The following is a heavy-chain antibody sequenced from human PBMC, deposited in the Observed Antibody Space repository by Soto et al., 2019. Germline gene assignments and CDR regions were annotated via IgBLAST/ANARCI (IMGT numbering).Heavy chain of an antibody. D-gene: IGHD2-15*01. CDR1: GFTFSSYA. CDR3: AKTPCSGGSCYHDAFDI. Sequence: GESLKISCAASGFTFSSYAMSWVRQAPGKGLEWVSAISGSGGSTYYADSVKGRFTISRDNSKNTLYLQMNSLRAEDTAVYYCAKTPCSGGSCYHDAFDIWGQGTMVTVS. CDR2: ISGSGGST. V-gene: IGHV3-23*01. J-gene: IGHJ3*02.